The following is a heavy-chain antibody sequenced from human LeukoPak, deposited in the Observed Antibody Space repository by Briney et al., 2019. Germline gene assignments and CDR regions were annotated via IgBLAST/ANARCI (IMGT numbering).Heavy chain of an antibody. V-gene: IGHV3-21*01. CDR2: IISSSSYI. D-gene: IGHD1-26*01. J-gene: IGHJ4*02. CDR1: GFTFSSYS. Sequence: GGSLRLSCAASGFTFSSYSMNWVRQAPGKGLEWVSSIISSSSYIYYADSVKGRFTISRDNAKNSLYLQMNSVGAEDTAVYYCARDGARVGFDYWGQGTLVTVSS. CDR3: ARDGARVGFDY.